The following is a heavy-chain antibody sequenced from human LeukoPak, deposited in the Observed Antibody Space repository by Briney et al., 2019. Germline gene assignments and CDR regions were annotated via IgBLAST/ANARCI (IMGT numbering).Heavy chain of an antibody. CDR1: GFTFSDYY. CDR2: ISGSGGST. V-gene: IGHV3-23*01. J-gene: IGHJ6*02. CDR3: AKSQKDYYYGMDV. Sequence: GGSLRLSCAASGFTFSDYYMGWVRQAPGKGLEWVSAISGSGGSTYYADSVKGRFTISRDNSKNTLYLQMNSLRAEDTAVYYCAKSQKDYYYGMDVWGQGTTVTVSS.